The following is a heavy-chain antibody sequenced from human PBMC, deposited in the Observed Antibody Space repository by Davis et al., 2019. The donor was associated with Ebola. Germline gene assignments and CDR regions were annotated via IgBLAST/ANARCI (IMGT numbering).Heavy chain of an antibody. V-gene: IGHV1-69*04. CDR1: GYTFTSYA. CDR2: IIPILGIA. D-gene: IGHD2-21*01. J-gene: IGHJ3*02. CDR3: ARRRDYDAFDI. Sequence: SVKVSCKASGYTFTSYAISWVRQAPGQGLEWMGRIIPILGIANYAQKFQGRVTITADKSTSTAYMELSSLRSDDTAVYYCARRRDYDAFDIWGQGTMVTVSS.